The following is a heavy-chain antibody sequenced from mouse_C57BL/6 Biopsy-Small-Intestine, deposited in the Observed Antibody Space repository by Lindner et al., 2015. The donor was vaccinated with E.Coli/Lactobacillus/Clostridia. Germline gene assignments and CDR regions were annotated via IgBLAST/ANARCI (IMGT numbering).Heavy chain of an antibody. CDR2: INPSSGGT. V-gene: IGHV1-42*01. J-gene: IGHJ2*01. CDR3: ARGYGNSYFDY. Sequence: VQLQESGPELVKPGASVKISCKASGYSFTGYYMNWVKQSPEKSLEWIGEINPSSGGTTYSQKFKAKATLTVDKSSSTAYMQLKSLTSEDSAVYYCARGYGNSYFDYWGQGTTLTVSS. D-gene: IGHD2-10*02. CDR1: GYSFTGYY.